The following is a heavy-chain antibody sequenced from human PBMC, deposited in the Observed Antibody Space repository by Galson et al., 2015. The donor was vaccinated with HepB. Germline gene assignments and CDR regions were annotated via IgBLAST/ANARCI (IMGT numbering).Heavy chain of an antibody. CDR1: GFTFSDYY. V-gene: IGHV3-11*06. CDR3: ARDGQSFSDGYNDAFDI. Sequence: SLRLSCSASGFTFSDYYMSWISQAPGKGLEWVSYISSSSSYTNYADSVKGRFTISRDNAKNSLYLQMNSLRAEDTAVYYCARDGQSFSDGYNDAFDIWGQGTMVTVSS. D-gene: IGHD5-24*01. J-gene: IGHJ3*02. CDR2: ISSSSSYT.